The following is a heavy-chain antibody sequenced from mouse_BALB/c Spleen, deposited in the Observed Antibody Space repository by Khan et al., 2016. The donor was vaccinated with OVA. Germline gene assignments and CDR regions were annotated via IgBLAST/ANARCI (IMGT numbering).Heavy chain of an antibody. J-gene: IGHJ1*01. Sequence: EVQLQQSGPELVKPGASVKISCKTSGFTFTEYTMHWVKQSHGKSLEWIGRINPNNGDTTYTQTFKGKATLTVDKSSSTAYMELRSLTSEDSAVYYCARRDYYAYYWFFDVWGAGTTVTVSS. CDR2: INPNNGDT. V-gene: IGHV1-18*01. D-gene: IGHD1-2*01. CDR3: ARRDYYAYYWFFDV. CDR1: GFTFTEYT.